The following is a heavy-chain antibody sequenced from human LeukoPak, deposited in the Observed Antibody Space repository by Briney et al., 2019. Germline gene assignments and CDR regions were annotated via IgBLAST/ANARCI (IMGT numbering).Heavy chain of an antibody. Sequence: GGSLRLSCAASGFTFSSYGMHWVRQAPGKGLEWVAVISYDGSNKYYADSVRGRFTISRDNSKNTLYLQMNSLRAEDTAVYYCAKDLQVTPDYWGQGTLVTVSS. CDR3: AKDLQVTPDY. CDR2: ISYDGSNK. CDR1: GFTFSSYG. D-gene: IGHD2-21*02. V-gene: IGHV3-30*18. J-gene: IGHJ4*02.